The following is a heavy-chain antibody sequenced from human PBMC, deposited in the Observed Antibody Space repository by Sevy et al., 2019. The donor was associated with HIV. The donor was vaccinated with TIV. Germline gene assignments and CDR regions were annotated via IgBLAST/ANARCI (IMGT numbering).Heavy chain of an antibody. CDR2: FEPEDGET. J-gene: IGHJ4*02. CDR3: ATMDTAMAEYFDY. CDR1: GYTLTELS. Sequence: ASVKVSCKVSGYTLTELSMHWVRQAPGKGLEWMGGFEPEDGETIYAQKFQGRVTMNEDTSTDTAYMELSSLRSEDTAVYYCATMDTAMAEYFDYWGQGTLVTVSS. D-gene: IGHD5-18*01. V-gene: IGHV1-24*01.